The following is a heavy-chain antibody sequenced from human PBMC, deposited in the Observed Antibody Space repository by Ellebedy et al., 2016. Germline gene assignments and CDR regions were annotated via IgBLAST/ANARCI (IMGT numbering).Heavy chain of an antibody. V-gene: IGHV3-48*04. Sequence: GGSLRLSXAASGFTFSSYSMNWVRQAPGKGLEWVSYISSSSSTIYYADSVKGRFTISRDNAKNSLYLQMNSLRAEDTAVYYCASTDIVVVPAAQQGYDAFDIWGQGTMVTVSS. J-gene: IGHJ3*02. CDR3: ASTDIVVVPAAQQGYDAFDI. CDR2: ISSSSSTI. D-gene: IGHD2-2*01. CDR1: GFTFSSYS.